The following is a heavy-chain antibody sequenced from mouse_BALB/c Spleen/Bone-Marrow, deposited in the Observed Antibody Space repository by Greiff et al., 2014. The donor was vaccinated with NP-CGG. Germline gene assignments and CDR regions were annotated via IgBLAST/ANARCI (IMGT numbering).Heavy chain of an antibody. Sequence: VQGVESGAELARPGTSVKLSCKASGYTFTDYYINWVKQRTGQGLEWIGEIYPGSGNTYYNEKFKGKATLTADKSSSTVNIHLSSLTSEDSAVYFCARDHYGNYEGFDYWGQGTLVTVSA. CDR2: IYPGSGNT. D-gene: IGHD2-1*01. CDR3: ARDHYGNYEGFDY. CDR1: GYTFTDYY. J-gene: IGHJ3*01. V-gene: IGHV1-77*01.